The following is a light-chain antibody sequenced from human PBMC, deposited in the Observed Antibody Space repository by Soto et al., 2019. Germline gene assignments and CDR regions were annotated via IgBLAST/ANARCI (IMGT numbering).Light chain of an antibody. CDR2: WAS. J-gene: IGKJ1*01. V-gene: IGKV4-1*01. CDR3: QKYYSTPQWT. Sequence: DIVMTQSPDSLAVSMGARATINCKSSQSVLYSSNNKNYLAWYQQKPGKPPKLLIYWASTRESGVPDRFSGSGSGTDFTLTISSLQAEDVAVYYCQKYYSTPQWTFGQGTKVEIK. CDR1: QSVLYSSNNKNY.